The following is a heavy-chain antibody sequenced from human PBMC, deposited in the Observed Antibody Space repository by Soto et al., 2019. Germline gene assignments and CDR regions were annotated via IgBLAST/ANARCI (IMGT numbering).Heavy chain of an antibody. CDR1: GDSISSSTYY. CDR3: ARPYCSSSSMFDY. D-gene: IGHD6-6*01. J-gene: IGHJ4*02. Sequence: KPSETLSLTCTVSGDSISSSTYYWGWIRQPPGKGLEWIGCIYHTGTTYYNPSLKSRVTISVDTSKNQFSLKLSSVTAADTAVYYGARPYCSSSSMFDYWGQGTLVTASS. CDR2: IYHTGTT. V-gene: IGHV4-39*01.